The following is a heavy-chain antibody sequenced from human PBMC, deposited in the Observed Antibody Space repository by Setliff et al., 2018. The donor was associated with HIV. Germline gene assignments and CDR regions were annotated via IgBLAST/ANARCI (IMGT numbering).Heavy chain of an antibody. CDR3: ARHPSYSSDHPPLYFGY. J-gene: IGHJ4*02. CDR2: IYYSGRT. D-gene: IGHD6-19*01. Sequence: PSETLSLTCTFSGGSISSGAYYWGWIRQPPGKGLEWIGSIYYSGRTYYNPSLKSRLTISVDTFKNHFSLTLNSVTAADTAVYYCARHPSYSSDHPPLYFGYWGQGTLVTVSS. V-gene: IGHV4-39*01. CDR1: GGSISSGAYY.